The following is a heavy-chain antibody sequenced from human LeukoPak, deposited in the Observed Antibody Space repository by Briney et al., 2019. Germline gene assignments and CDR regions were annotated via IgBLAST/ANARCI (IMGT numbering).Heavy chain of an antibody. CDR1: GFTFSSYW. D-gene: IGHD4-17*01. CDR2: IKQDGSEK. Sequence: PGGSLRLSCAASGFTFSSYWMSWVRQAPGKGLEWVANIKQDGSEKYYADSVKGRFTISRDNPKNTLYLQMNSLRAEDTAVYYCAKAFYGDYRIPWFDPWGQGTLVTVSS. J-gene: IGHJ5*02. CDR3: AKAFYGDYRIPWFDP. V-gene: IGHV3-7*01.